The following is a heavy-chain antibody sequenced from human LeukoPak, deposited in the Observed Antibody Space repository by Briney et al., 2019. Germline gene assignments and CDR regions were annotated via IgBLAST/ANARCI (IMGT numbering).Heavy chain of an antibody. J-gene: IGHJ3*02. D-gene: IGHD3-22*01. CDR3: AKMRARYYDSSGYLDAFDI. CDR2: ISWNSGSI. V-gene: IGHV3-9*01. Sequence: GGSLRLSCAASGFTFSSYAMHWVRQAPGKGLEWVSGISWNSGSIGYADSVRGRFTISRDNAKNSLYLQMNSLRAEDTALYYCAKMRARYYDSSGYLDAFDIWGQGTMVTVSS. CDR1: GFTFSSYA.